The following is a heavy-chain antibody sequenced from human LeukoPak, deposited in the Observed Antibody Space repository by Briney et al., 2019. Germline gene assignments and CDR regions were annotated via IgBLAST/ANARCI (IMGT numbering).Heavy chain of an antibody. Sequence: GGSLRLSCAASGLTFSSYGMHWVRQAPGKGLEWVSAISHTSEYTYHADSVKGRFTISRDNSKNTLYLQMNSLRAEDTAMYYCAKGSSAGRPYYFDYWGQGTLVTVSS. V-gene: IGHV3-23*01. J-gene: IGHJ4*02. CDR1: GLTFSSYG. D-gene: IGHD3-10*01. CDR2: ISHTSEYT. CDR3: AKGSSAGRPYYFDY.